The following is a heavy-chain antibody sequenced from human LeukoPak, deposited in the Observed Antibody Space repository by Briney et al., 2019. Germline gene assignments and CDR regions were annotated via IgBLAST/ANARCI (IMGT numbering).Heavy chain of an antibody. CDR3: ARVTYYDYIWGSYRATDAFDI. V-gene: IGHV4-39*07. CDR2: IYYSGST. Sequence: SETLSLTCTVSGGSISSSSYYWGWIRQPPGKGLEWIGSIYYSGSTYYNPSLKSRVTISVDTSKNQFSLKLSSVTAADTAVYYCARVTYYDYIWGSYRATDAFDIWGQGTMVTVSS. D-gene: IGHD3-16*02. CDR1: GGSISSSSYY. J-gene: IGHJ3*02.